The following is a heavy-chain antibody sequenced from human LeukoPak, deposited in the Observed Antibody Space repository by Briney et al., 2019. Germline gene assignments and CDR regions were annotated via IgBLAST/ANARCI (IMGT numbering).Heavy chain of an antibody. CDR2: INSDGSST. CDR3: ARVSSSSWYGYYYYYYGMDV. V-gene: IGHV3-74*01. D-gene: IGHD6-13*01. CDR1: GFSVTNNY. J-gene: IGHJ6*02. Sequence: GGSLRLSCAASGFSVTNNYMSWVRQAPGKGLVWVSRINSDGSSTSYADSVKGRFTISRDNAKNTLYLQMNSLRAEDTAVYYCARVSSSSWYGYYYYYYGMDVWGQGTTVTVSS.